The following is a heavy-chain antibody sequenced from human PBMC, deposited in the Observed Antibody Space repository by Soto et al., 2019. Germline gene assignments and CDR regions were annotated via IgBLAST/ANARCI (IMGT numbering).Heavy chain of an antibody. CDR2: ISSSSSYI. D-gene: IGHD1-26*01. J-gene: IGHJ6*02. V-gene: IGHV3-21*01. CDR1: GFTFSSYS. Sequence: GGSLRLSCAASGFTFSSYSMNWVRQAPGKGLEWVSSISSSSSYIYYADSVKGRFTISRDNAKNSLYLQMNSLRAEDTAVYYCAREKWELDSYYYYGMDGWGQGTTVTVSS. CDR3: AREKWELDSYYYYGMDG.